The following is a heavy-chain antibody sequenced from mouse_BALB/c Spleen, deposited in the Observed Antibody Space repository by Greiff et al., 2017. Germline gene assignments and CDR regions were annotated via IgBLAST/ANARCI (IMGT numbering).Heavy chain of an antibody. D-gene: IGHD2-4*01. CDR1: GFTFTSYT. V-gene: IGHV5-6-4*01. Sequence: EVQGVESGGGLVKPGGSLKLSCAASGFTFTSYTMSWVRQTPEKRLEWVATISSGGGYTYYPDSVKGRFTISRDNAKNTLYLQMSSLKSEDTAMYYCTRAYDYDRSWYFDVWGAGTTVTVSS. J-gene: IGHJ1*01. CDR3: TRAYDYDRSWYFDV. CDR2: ISSGGGYT.